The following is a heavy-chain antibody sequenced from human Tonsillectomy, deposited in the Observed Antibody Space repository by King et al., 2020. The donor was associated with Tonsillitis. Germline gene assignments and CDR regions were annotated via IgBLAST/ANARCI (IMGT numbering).Heavy chain of an antibody. CDR3: ARSIEQHLVGY. CDR2: IYYSGST. Sequence: MQLQESGPGLVKPSETLSLSCTVSGGSVSSGSYYWSWIRQPPGKGLEWIGYIYYSGSTNYNPSLKSRVTISVDTSQNQFSLKLSSVTAADTAVYYCARSIEQHLVGYWGQGTLVTVSS. J-gene: IGHJ4*02. V-gene: IGHV4-61*01. D-gene: IGHD6-13*01. CDR1: GGSVSSGSYY.